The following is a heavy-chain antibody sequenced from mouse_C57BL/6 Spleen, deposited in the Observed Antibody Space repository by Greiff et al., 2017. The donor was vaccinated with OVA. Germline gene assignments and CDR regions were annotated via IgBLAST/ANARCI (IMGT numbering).Heavy chain of an antibody. CDR3: ARGGTTEY. CDR1: GYTFTSYW. Sequence: VQLQQPGAELVKPGASVKLSCKASGYTFTSYWMQWVKQRPGQGLEWIGEIDPSDSYTNYNQKFKGKATLTVDTSSSTAYMQLSSLTSEDSAVYYCARGGTTEYWGQGTTLTVSS. V-gene: IGHV1-50*01. CDR2: IDPSDSYT. D-gene: IGHD1-1*01. J-gene: IGHJ2*01.